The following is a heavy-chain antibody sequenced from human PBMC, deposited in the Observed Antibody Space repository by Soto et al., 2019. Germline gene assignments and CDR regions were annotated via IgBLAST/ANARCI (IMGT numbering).Heavy chain of an antibody. J-gene: IGHJ4*02. Sequence: GGSLRLSCAASGFTFSSYAMHWVRQAPGKGLEWVAVISYDGSNKYYADSVKGRFTISRDNSKNTLYLQMNSLRAEDTAVYYCARVNSRDYFDYWGQGTLVTVSS. D-gene: IGHD1-1*01. CDR1: GFTFSSYA. V-gene: IGHV3-30-3*01. CDR2: ISYDGSNK. CDR3: ARVNSRDYFDY.